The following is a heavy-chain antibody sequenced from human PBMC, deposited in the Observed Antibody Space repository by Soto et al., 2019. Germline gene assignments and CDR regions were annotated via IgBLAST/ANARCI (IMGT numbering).Heavy chain of an antibody. D-gene: IGHD1-26*01. Sequence: SETLSLTCTVSGGSISSGGYYWSWIRQHPGKGLEWIGYIYYSGGSYYYNPSLKSRLTISGDTSKNQFSPKLSSVTAADTAVYYCARGGVGATTRGDFDFWGQGTLVTVSS. CDR1: GGSISSGGYY. CDR3: ARGGVGATTRGDFDF. V-gene: IGHV4-31*03. CDR2: IYYSGGSY. J-gene: IGHJ4*02.